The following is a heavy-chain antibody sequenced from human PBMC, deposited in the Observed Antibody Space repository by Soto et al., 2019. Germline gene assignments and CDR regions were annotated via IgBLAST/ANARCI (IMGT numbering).Heavy chain of an antibody. CDR3: AKVVADDILTGYPTTNYYFDY. D-gene: IGHD3-9*01. CDR2: ISGSGGST. V-gene: IGHV3-23*01. Sequence: EVQLLESGGGLVQPGGSLRLSCAASGFTFSSYAMSWVRQAPGKGLEWVSAISGSGGSTYYADSVKGRFTISRDNSKNXXXXXXXXXXXXXXXXXXCAKVVADDILTGYPTTNYYFDYWGQGTLVTVSS. J-gene: IGHJ4*02. CDR1: GFTFSSYA.